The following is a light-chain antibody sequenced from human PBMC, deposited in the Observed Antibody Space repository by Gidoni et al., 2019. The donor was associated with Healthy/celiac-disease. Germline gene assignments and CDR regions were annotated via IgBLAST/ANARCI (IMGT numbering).Light chain of an antibody. CDR1: QSVRSSY. V-gene: IGKV3-20*01. CDR3: QQYCSSPRT. CDR2: GAS. Sequence: EIVLTPSPGTLSLSPGERATLSCRASQSVRSSYLAWYQQKPGQAPRLLIYGASSRATGIPDMFSGSGSGTDFTLTIIRLEPEDVAVYDCQQYCSSPRTFGQGTKVEIK. J-gene: IGKJ1*01.